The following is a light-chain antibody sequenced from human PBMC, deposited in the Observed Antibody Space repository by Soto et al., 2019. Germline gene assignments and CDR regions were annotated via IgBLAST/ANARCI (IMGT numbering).Light chain of an antibody. CDR3: SSYTSANSLI. CDR1: STDIGDYNF. Sequence: TQPASVSGSLGQSITISCTGGSTDIGDYNFVSWYRQRPGKAPQLVIYDVTNRPSEISSRFTGSKSGSTASLTISGLQPADEADYYCSSYTSANSLIFGGGTKVTVL. V-gene: IGLV2-14*03. CDR2: DVT. J-gene: IGLJ2*01.